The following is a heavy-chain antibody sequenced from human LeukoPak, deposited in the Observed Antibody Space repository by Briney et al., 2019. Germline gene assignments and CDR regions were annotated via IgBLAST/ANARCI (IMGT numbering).Heavy chain of an antibody. D-gene: IGHD4-23*01. CDR2: ISSGSSYI. CDR3: ARGYGDGDNPXDY. CDR1: GFTFSSYS. J-gene: IGHJ4*02. V-gene: IGHV3-21*01. Sequence: PGGSLRLSCAASGFTFSSYSMNWVRQAPGKGLEWVSSISSGSSYIYYADSVKGRFTISRDNAKNSLFLQMNSLRAEDTAVYYCARGYGDGDNPXDYWGQGTLVTVSS.